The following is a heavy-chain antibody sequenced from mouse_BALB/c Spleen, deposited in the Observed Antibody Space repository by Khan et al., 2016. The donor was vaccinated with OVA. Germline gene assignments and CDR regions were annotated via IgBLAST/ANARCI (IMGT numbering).Heavy chain of an antibody. CDR2: ISTYSGNT. J-gene: IGHJ1*01. D-gene: IGHD2-12*01. CDR1: GYTFTDYA. CDR3: SRPYTSRAYFDV. Sequence: QVQLKESGPELVRPGVSVKISCKGSGYTFTDYAMHWVKQSPAKSLVWIGVISTYSGNTNYNQKFKGQATMSVDKSSSTAYMELAKLTSEDSAIYYCSRPYTSRAYFDVWGAGTTVTVSS. V-gene: IGHV1S137*01.